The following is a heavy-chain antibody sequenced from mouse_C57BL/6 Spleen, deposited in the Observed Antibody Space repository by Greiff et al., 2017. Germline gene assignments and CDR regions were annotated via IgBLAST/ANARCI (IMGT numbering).Heavy chain of an antibody. J-gene: IGHJ2*01. CDR3: ARMPPYASNYGGVYFDY. Sequence: EVQLQQSGAELVKPGASVKLSCTASGFNIKDYYMHWVKQRTEQGLEWIGRIDPEDGETKYAPKFQGKATITADTSPNTAYLQLSSLTSEDTAVYYCARMPPYASNYGGVYFDYWGQGTTLTVSS. D-gene: IGHD2-5*01. CDR1: GFNIKDYY. CDR2: IDPEDGET. V-gene: IGHV14-2*01.